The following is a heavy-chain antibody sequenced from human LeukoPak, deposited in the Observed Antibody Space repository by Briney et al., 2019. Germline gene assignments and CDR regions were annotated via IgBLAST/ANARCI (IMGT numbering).Heavy chain of an antibody. CDR2: ISSNE. J-gene: IGHJ4*02. D-gene: IGHD4-23*01. CDR3: VKGGGNSRPYFFDY. Sequence: PGGSLRLSCSASEFTFSRYAMHWVRQAPGKGLEYVSGISSNEDSVKGRFTISRDNSKNTLYPQMSSLRAEDTAVYYCVKGGGNSRPYFFDYWGQGTLITVSS. CDR1: EFTFSRYA. V-gene: IGHV3-NL1*01.